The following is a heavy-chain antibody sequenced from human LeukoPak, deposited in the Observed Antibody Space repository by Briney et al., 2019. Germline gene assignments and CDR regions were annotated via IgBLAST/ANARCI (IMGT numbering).Heavy chain of an antibody. CDR1: GGTFSSYA. J-gene: IGHJ4*02. V-gene: IGHV1-69*06. CDR3: AKDPYVSGSYPCPSDY. Sequence: GASVKVSCKASGGTFSSYAISWVRQAPGQGLEWMGGIIPIFGTANYAQKFQGRVTITADKSTSTAYMELSSLRAEDTAVYYCAKDPYVSGSYPCPSDYWGQGTLVTVSS. CDR2: IIPIFGTA. D-gene: IGHD1-26*01.